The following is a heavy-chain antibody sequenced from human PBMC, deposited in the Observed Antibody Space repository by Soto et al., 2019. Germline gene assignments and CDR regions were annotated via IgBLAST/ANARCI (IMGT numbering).Heavy chain of an antibody. Sequence: QVQLVQSGAEVKKPGASVKVSCKASGYTFTSYGISWVRQAPGQGLEWMGWITAYNGNTNYAQKRQGRVTMTTDISTSTAYMELRILRSDDTAVYYCAKRRGYRNGEFDYLGQGTLVTVSS. CDR2: ITAYNGNT. CDR1: GYTFTSYG. D-gene: IGHD5-18*01. J-gene: IGHJ4*02. V-gene: IGHV1-18*01. CDR3: AKRRGYRNGEFDY.